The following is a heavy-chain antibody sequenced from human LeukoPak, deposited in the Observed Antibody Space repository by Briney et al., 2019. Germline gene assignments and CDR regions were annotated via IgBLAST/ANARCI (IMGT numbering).Heavy chain of an antibody. CDR3: ARAIGVVRYARVYYFDY. CDR2: INWNGGST. Sequence: PGGSLRLSCAASGFTFDDYGMSRVRQAPGKGLEWVSGINWNGGSTGYADSVKGRFTISRDNAKNSLYLQMNSLRAEDTALYYCARAIGVVRYARVYYFDYWGQGTLVTVSS. V-gene: IGHV3-20*04. CDR1: GFTFDDYG. J-gene: IGHJ4*02. D-gene: IGHD2-21*01.